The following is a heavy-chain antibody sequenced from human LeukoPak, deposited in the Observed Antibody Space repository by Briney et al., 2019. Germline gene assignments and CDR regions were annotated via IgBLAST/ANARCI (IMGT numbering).Heavy chain of an antibody. V-gene: IGHV3-48*01. CDR3: ARDRTTVTTDQFDY. J-gene: IGHJ4*02. CDR2: ISSSSSTI. Sequence: GGSLRLSCAASGFTFSSYSMNWVRQAPGKGLEWVSYISSSSSTIYYADSVKGRFTISRDNAKNSLYLQMNSLRAEDTAVYYCARDRTTVTTDQFDYWGQGTLVTVSS. D-gene: IGHD4-11*01. CDR1: GFTFSSYS.